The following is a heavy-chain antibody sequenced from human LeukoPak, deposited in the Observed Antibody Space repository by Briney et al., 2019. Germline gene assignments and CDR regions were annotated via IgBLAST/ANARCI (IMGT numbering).Heavy chain of an antibody. J-gene: IGHJ4*02. Sequence: GGSLRLSCAASGFTFSSYAMSWVRQAPGKGLEWVSAISGSGGSTYYADSVKGRLTISRDNSKNTLYLQMNSLRAEDTAVYYCAKGDYGDYFFYYFDYWGQGTLVTVSS. D-gene: IGHD4-17*01. CDR3: AKGDYGDYFFYYFDY. V-gene: IGHV3-23*01. CDR2: ISGSGGST. CDR1: GFTFSSYA.